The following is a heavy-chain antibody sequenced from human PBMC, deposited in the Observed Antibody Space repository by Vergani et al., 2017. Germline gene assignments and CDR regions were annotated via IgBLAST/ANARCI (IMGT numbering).Heavy chain of an antibody. J-gene: IGHJ3*02. D-gene: IGHD3-10*01. Sequence: EVQLLESGGGLVQPGGSLRLSCAASGFTFSSYAMSWVRQAPGKGLGWVSAISGSGGSTYYADSVKGRFTISRDNSKNTLYLQMNSLRAEDTAVYYCAKLMDYYGSGTPRGAFDIWGQGTMVTVSS. CDR3: AKLMDYYGSGTPRGAFDI. V-gene: IGHV3-23*01. CDR1: GFTFSSYA. CDR2: ISGSGGST.